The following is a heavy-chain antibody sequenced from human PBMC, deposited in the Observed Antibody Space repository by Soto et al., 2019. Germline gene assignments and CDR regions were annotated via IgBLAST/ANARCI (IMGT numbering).Heavy chain of an antibody. CDR2: INHSGST. CDR3: ASGGAAPRPRPGPGFPVVY. CDR1: GGSFSGYY. J-gene: IGHJ4*02. Sequence: SETLSLTCAVYGGSFSGYYWSWIRQPPGKGLEWIGEINHSGSTNYNPSLKSRVTISVDTSKNQFSLKLRSVTAADTAVYYCASGGAAPRPRPGPGFPVVYWGQGTPVTVYS. D-gene: IGHD6-6*01. V-gene: IGHV4-34*01.